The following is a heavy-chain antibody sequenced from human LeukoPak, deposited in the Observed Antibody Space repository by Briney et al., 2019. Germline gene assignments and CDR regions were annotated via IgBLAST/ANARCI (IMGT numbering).Heavy chain of an antibody. Sequence: GGSLRLSCSASGFTFSRYPMHWVRQAPGKGLEYVSAINSNGGGTYNADSVKGRFTISRDNSKNTLYLQMSSLRPEDTAVYYCVKDLECSSSPHWGQGTLVTVSS. CDR2: INSNGGGT. D-gene: IGHD6-6*01. CDR3: VKDLECSSSPH. V-gene: IGHV3-64D*06. J-gene: IGHJ4*02. CDR1: GFTFSRYP.